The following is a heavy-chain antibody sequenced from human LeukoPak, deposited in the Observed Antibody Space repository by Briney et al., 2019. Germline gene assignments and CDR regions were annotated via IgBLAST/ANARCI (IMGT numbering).Heavy chain of an antibody. J-gene: IGHJ5*02. D-gene: IGHD2-2*01. CDR3: ARAVPQYQLLLSWFDP. CDR1: GYTFTSHY. V-gene: IGHV1-46*03. Sequence: ASVKVSCKASGYTFTSHYMHWVRQAPGQGLEWMGIINPSGGSTSYAQKFQGRVTMTRDTSTSTVYMELSSLRSGDTAVYYCARAVPQYQLLLSWFDPWGQGTLVTVSS. CDR2: INPSGGST.